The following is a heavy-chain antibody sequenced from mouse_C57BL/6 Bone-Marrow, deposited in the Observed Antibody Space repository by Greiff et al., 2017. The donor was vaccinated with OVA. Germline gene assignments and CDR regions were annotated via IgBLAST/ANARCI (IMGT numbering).Heavy chain of an antibody. D-gene: IGHD4-1*01. CDR1: GYTFNGYW. Sequence: VKLMESGAELMKPGASVKLSCKATGYTFNGYWIEWVKQRPGHGLEWIGEILPGSGSTNYNEKFKGKATFTADTSSNTAYMQLSSLTTEDSAIYYCASVWEDYWGQGTTLTVSS. CDR2: ILPGSGST. V-gene: IGHV1-9*01. CDR3: ASVWEDY. J-gene: IGHJ2*01.